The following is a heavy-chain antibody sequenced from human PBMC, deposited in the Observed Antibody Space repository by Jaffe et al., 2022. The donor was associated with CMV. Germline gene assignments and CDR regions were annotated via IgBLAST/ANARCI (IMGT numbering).Heavy chain of an antibody. V-gene: IGHV3-7*03. CDR1: GFTFSSYW. J-gene: IGHJ6*03. D-gene: IGHD3-10*01. Sequence: EVQLVESGGGLVQPGGSLRLSCAASGFTFSSYWMSWVRQAPGKGLEWVANIKQDGSEKYYVDSVKGRFTISRDNAKNSLYLQMNSLRAEDTAVYYCARGGGMVRGVNYYYYYYMDVWGKGTTVTVSS. CDR2: IKQDGSEK. CDR3: ARGGGMVRGVNYYYYYYMDV.